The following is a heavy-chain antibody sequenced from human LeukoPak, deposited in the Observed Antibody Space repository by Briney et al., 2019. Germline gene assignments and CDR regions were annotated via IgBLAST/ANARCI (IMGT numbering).Heavy chain of an antibody. Sequence: SVKVSCKASGGTFSSYAISWVRQAPGQGLEWMGGIIPIFGTANYAQKFQGRVAITTDESTSTAYMELSSLRSEDTAVYYCARDLVDCSSTSCYVLDYWGQGTLVTVSS. J-gene: IGHJ4*02. D-gene: IGHD2-2*01. CDR2: IIPIFGTA. V-gene: IGHV1-69*05. CDR3: ARDLVDCSSTSCYVLDY. CDR1: GGTFSSYA.